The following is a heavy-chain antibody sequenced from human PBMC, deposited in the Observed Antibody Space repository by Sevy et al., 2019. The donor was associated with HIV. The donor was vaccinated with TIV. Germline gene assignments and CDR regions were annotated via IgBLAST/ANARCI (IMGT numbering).Heavy chain of an antibody. CDR1: GFTFSSFA. V-gene: IGHV3-23*01. D-gene: IGHD6-13*01. CDR3: ARPTPRIAASSAAFFDY. CDR2: INGRGGST. J-gene: IGHJ4*02. Sequence: GGSLRLSCAASGFTFSSFAMSWVRQAPGKGLEWVSSINGRGGSTYYADSVKGRVTLSRDNSKNTLFLQMDSLRAEDTAIYYCARPTPRIAASSAAFFDYWGQGTLVTVSS.